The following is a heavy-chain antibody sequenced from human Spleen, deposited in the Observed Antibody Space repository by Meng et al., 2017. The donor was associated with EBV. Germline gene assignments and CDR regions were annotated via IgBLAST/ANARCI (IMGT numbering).Heavy chain of an antibody. V-gene: IGHV1-69*01. CDR2: LIPMSGAP. CDR3: ASESGRGFTPDY. CDR1: GGTFRSDA. J-gene: IGHJ4*02. Sequence: QGQLVQCGAEVKRPGSSVNVACKTSGGTFRSDAISWVRQGPGQGLEWMGGLIPMSGAPHYAQKFQDRVTITADESTSTHYMDLSGLRSEDTAVYSCASESGRGFTPDYWGQGTLVTVSS. D-gene: IGHD3-10*01.